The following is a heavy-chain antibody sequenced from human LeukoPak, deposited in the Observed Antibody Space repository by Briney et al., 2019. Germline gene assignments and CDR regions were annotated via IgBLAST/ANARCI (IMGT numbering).Heavy chain of an antibody. Sequence: ASVTVSCKASGYTFTGYYMHWVRQAPGQGLEWMGWMNPNSGNTGYAQKFQGRVTITRNTSISTAYMELSSLRSEDTAVYYCARGRGELLLVYFDYWGQGTLVTVSS. CDR3: ARGRGELLLVYFDY. V-gene: IGHV1-8*03. J-gene: IGHJ4*02. CDR1: GYTFTGYY. D-gene: IGHD1-26*01. CDR2: MNPNSGNT.